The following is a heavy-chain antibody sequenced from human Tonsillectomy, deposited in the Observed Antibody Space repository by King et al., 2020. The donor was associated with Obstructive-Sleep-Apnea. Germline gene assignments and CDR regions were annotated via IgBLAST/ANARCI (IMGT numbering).Heavy chain of an antibody. D-gene: IGHD4-17*01. J-gene: IGHJ5*02. Sequence: VQLVESGGGLVKPGGSLRLSCAASGFTFSSYSMNWVRQAPGKGLEWVSSISSSSSYIYYADSVKGRFTISRDKAKNSLYLQMNSLRAEDTAVYYCARDDYGDYGWFDPWGQGTLVTVSS. CDR1: GFTFSSYS. V-gene: IGHV3-21*01. CDR2: ISSSSSYI. CDR3: ARDDYGDYGWFDP.